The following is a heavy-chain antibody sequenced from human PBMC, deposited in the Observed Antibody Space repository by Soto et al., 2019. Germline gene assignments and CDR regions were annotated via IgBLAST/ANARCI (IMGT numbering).Heavy chain of an antibody. J-gene: IGHJ6*02. CDR3: ARDLRIYDFWSGSRPYGMDV. V-gene: IGHV4-31*03. Sequence: SETLSLTCTVSGGSISSGGYYWSWIRQHPGKGLEWIGYIYYSGSTYYNPSLKSRVTISVDTSKNQFSLKLSSVTAADTAVYYCARDLRIYDFWSGSRPYGMDVWGQGXTVTVSS. CDR2: IYYSGST. D-gene: IGHD3-3*01. CDR1: GGSISSGGYY.